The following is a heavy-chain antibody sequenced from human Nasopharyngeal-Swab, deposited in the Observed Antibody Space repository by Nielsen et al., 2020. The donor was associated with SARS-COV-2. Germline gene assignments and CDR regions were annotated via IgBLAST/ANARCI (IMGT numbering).Heavy chain of an antibody. CDR2: ISYDGSNK. Sequence: GGSLRLSCAASGFTFSSYGMHWVRQAPGKGLEWVAVISYDGSNKYYADSVEGRFTISRDNSKNTLYLQMNSLRAEDTAVYYCAKDGRVDIVATGYYYYYYMDVWGKGTTVTVSS. V-gene: IGHV3-30*18. J-gene: IGHJ6*03. D-gene: IGHD5-12*01. CDR3: AKDGRVDIVATGYYYYYYMDV. CDR1: GFTFSSYG.